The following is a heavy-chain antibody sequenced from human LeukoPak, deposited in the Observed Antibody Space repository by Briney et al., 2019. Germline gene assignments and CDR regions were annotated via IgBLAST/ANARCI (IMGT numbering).Heavy chain of an antibody. V-gene: IGHV3-21*03. J-gene: IGHJ6*03. CDR2: ISSSSSYI. D-gene: IGHD4/OR15-4a*01. Sequence: GGSLRLSCAASGFTFSSYSMNWVRQAPGKGLEWVSSISSSSSYIYYADSVKGRFTISRDNAKNSLYLQMNSLRAEDTAVYYCTTGLDYRVTVNRYQDYYYYYYMDVWGKGTTVTISS. CDR3: TTGLDYRVTVNRYQDYYYYYYMDV. CDR1: GFTFSSYS.